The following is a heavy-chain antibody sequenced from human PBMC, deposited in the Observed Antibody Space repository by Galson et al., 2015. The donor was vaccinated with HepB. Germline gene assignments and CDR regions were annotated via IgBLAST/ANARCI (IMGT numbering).Heavy chain of an antibody. J-gene: IGHJ4*02. V-gene: IGHV3-23*01. D-gene: IGHD2-2*02. CDR1: GLTFSTYA. Sequence: SLRLSCAASGLTFSTYAMSWVRQAPGKGLEWVSSISSSGASTYYADSVKGRFTISRDNSKNTLYLQMNSLRAEDTAVYYCAKGSYGVPAAIRDYWGRGTLVTVSS. CDR3: AKGSYGVPAAIRDY. CDR2: ISSSGAST.